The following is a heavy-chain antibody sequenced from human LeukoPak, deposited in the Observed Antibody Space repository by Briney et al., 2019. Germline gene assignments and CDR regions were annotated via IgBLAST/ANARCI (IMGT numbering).Heavy chain of an antibody. CDR2: IYYSGST. CDR3: ARLVDITQHWYFDL. Sequence: GYIYYSGSTYYNPSLKSRVTISVDTSKNQFSLKLSSVTAADTAVYYCARLVDITQHWYFDLWGRGTLVTVSS. V-gene: IGHV4-31*02. D-gene: IGHD3-10*01. J-gene: IGHJ2*01.